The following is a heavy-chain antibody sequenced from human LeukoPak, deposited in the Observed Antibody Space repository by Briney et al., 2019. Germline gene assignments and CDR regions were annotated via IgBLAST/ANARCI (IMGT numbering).Heavy chain of an antibody. CDR1: GFTFDDYA. D-gene: IGHD3-10*01. CDR2: ITWNSGSM. V-gene: IGHV3-9*01. CDR3: TKGGGSGYYYYGMDV. Sequence: PGGSLRLSCAASGFTFDDYAMHWVRQAPGKGLEWVSGITWNSGSMVYADSVKGRFTISRDNAKNSLYLQMNILRAEDTALYFCTKGGGSGYYYYGMDVWGQGTTVTVSS. J-gene: IGHJ6*02.